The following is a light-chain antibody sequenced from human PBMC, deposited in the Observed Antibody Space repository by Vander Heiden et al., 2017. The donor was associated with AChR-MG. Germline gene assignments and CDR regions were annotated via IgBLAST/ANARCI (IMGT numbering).Light chain of an antibody. CDR1: QNIMNW. CDR3: QQEKSYPYS. J-gene: IGKJ2*03. V-gene: IGKV1-5*03. CDR2: KTS. Sequence: DIQMTQSPSTLSASVGDRVTITCRASQNIMNWLAWYQQKPGKAPKLLIYKTSSLQTGVPSRFSGSGSGTEFTLTISSLQPDDSATYYCQQEKSYPYSFGQGTKLEIK.